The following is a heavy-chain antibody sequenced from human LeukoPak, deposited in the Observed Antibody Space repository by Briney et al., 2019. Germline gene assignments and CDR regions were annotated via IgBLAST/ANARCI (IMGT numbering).Heavy chain of an antibody. V-gene: IGHV4-61*02. CDR1: GGSISSGSYE. Sequence: YPSETLSLTCTVPGGSISSGSYEWSSIRQPGGKGLEWLGRIYTSVSTNDNPSLKSRVTISVDTSKNQFSLKLSSVTAADTAVYYCARVAYDLAPGVTDWGQGTLVTVSS. CDR2: IYTSVST. D-gene: IGHD2-21*02. CDR3: ARVAYDLAPGVTD. J-gene: IGHJ4*02.